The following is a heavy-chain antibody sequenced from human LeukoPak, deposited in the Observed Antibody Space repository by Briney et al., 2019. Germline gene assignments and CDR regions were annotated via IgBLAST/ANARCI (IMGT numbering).Heavy chain of an antibody. V-gene: IGHV4-39*07. D-gene: IGHD3-22*01. J-gene: IGHJ3*02. CDR3: ARGPYSYDSSGAFDI. CDR1: GGSISGSSYY. CDR2: NYYTGST. Sequence: PSETLSLTCTVSGGSISGSSYYWDWIRQPPGKGLEWIGSNYYTGSTNYNPSLKSRVTISVDTSKNQFSLKLSSVTAADTAVYFCARGPYSYDSSGAFDIWGQGTMVTVSS.